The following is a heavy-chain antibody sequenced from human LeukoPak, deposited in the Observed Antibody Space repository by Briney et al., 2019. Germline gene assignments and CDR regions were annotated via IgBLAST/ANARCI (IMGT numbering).Heavy chain of an antibody. D-gene: IGHD6-19*01. V-gene: IGHV1-69*13. CDR2: IIPIFGTA. CDR1: GGTFSSYA. J-gene: IGHJ4*02. CDR3: ARAGGTVAGPQQQFDY. Sequence: ASVKASCKASGGTFSSYAISWVRQAPGQGLEWMGGIIPIFGTANYAQKFQGRVTITADESTSTAYMELSSLRSEDTAVYYCARAGGTVAGPQQQFDYWGQGTLVTVSS.